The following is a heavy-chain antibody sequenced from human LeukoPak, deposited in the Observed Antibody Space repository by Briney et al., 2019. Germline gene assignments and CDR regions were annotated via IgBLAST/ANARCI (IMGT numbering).Heavy chain of an antibody. CDR2: INLNSGGT. V-gene: IGHV1-2*02. D-gene: IGHD3-22*01. Sequence: ASVKVSCKTSEYTFTGDYMHWVRQAPGQGPEWMGWINLNSGGTTYAQKFQGRVTMTRDTSISTVYMELSRLRSDDTAVYYCTLRGNFDIRGYYHPWGQGTLVTVS. CDR1: EYTFTGDY. J-gene: IGHJ4*02. CDR3: TLRGNFDIRGYYHP.